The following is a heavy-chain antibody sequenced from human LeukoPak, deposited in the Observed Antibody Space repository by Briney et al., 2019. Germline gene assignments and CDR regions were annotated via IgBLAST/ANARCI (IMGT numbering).Heavy chain of an antibody. CDR2: IYHSGST. V-gene: IGHV4-38-2*01. CDR1: GYFISSGYY. J-gene: IGHJ4*02. D-gene: IGHD5/OR15-5a*01. CDR3: ARSSVPVNSYYFDY. Sequence: VKPSETLSLTCAVSGYFISSGYYWGWIRQPPGKGLEWIGSIYHSGSTYYNPSLKSRVTISVDTSKNQFSLKLSSVTAADTAVYYCARSSVPVNSYYFDYWGQGTLVTVSS.